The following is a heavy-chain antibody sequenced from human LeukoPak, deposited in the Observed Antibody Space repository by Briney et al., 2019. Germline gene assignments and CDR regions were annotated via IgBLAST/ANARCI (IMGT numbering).Heavy chain of an antibody. Sequence: PGGSLRLSCAASGFTFSSYAMSWVRQAPGKGLEWVSAISGSGGSTYYADSVKGRFTISRDNSKNTLYLQMNSLRAKDTAVYYCAKDLDPFDILTGYYPDYWGQGTLVTVSS. V-gene: IGHV3-23*01. CDR2: ISGSGGST. CDR3: AKDLDPFDILTGYYPDY. CDR1: GFTFSSYA. D-gene: IGHD3-9*01. J-gene: IGHJ4*02.